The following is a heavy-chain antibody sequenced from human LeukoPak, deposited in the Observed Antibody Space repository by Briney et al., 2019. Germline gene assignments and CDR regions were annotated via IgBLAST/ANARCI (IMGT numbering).Heavy chain of an antibody. D-gene: IGHD3-10*01. CDR3: ARELVGAFRYYFDY. V-gene: IGHV1-69*06. J-gene: IGHJ4*02. CDR1: GGTFSSHA. CDR2: INPIFGTT. Sequence: GASVKVSRKTSGGTFSSHAINWVRQAPGQGLEWMGGINPIFGTTNHAQKFQGRVTITADKSTRTAYMELSSLRSEDTAVYYCARELVGAFRYYFDYWGQGTLVTVSS.